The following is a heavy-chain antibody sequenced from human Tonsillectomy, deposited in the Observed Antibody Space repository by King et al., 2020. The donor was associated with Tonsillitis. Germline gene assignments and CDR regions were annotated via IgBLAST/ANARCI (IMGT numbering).Heavy chain of an antibody. D-gene: IGHD3-22*01. J-gene: IGHJ4*02. V-gene: IGHV4-31*02. CDR3: ARDPPSYYFDKGSV. CDR2: IYYSGST. Sequence: WSWIRQHPGKGLEWIGYIYYSGSTYYNPSLKSRVTISVDTSKNQFSLKLSSVTAADTAVYYCARDPPSYYFDKGSVWGKGTLVTVSA.